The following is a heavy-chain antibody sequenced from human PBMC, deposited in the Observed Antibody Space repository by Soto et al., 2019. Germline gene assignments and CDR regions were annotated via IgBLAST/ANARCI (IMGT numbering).Heavy chain of an antibody. CDR2: ISSTTNYI. Sequence: GGSLRLSCAASGFTFTRYSMNWVRQAPGKGLEWVSSISSTTNYIYYGDSMKGRFTISRDNAKNSLYLEMNSLRAEDTAVYYCARESEDLTSNFDYRGQGTLVTVSS. V-gene: IGHV3-21*06. J-gene: IGHJ4*02. CDR1: GFTFTRYS. CDR3: ARESEDLTSNFDY.